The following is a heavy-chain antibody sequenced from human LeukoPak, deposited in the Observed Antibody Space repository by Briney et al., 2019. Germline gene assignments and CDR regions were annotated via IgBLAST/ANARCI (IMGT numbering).Heavy chain of an antibody. CDR1: GGSISSSDYY. V-gene: IGHV4-30-4*01. J-gene: IGHJ6*02. Sequence: SETLSLTCTVSGGSISSSDYYWSWIRQPPGKGLEWIGYIYYSGSTYYNPSLKSRVTISVDTSKNQFSLKLSSVTAADTAVYYCARDAVVPAATGGLRYGMDVWGQGTTVTVSS. CDR3: ARDAVVPAATGGLRYGMDV. D-gene: IGHD2-2*01. CDR2: IYYSGST.